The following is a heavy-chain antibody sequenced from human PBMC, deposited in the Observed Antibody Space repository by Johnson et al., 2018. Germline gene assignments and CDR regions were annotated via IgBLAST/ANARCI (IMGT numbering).Heavy chain of an antibody. D-gene: IGHD3-22*01. CDR1: GGTFSSYT. J-gene: IGHJ1*01. V-gene: IGHV1-69*04. Sequence: QVQLVQSGAEVKKPGSSVKVSCKASGGTFSSYTISWVRQAPGQGLEWMGRIVPILGIANYAQKFQGRVTITADKSTSTAYMELSSLRSEDTAVYYWARDGGYYYDSSGYYLAEYFQHWGQGTLVTVSS. CDR2: IVPILGIA. CDR3: ARDGGYYYDSSGYYLAEYFQH.